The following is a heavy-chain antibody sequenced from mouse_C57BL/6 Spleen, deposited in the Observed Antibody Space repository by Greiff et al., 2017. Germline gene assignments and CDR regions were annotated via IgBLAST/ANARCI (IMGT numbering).Heavy chain of an antibody. CDR3: ARPNWDTDYFDY. CDR2: ISSGSSTI. CDR1: GFTFSDYG. Sequence: EVKLEESGGGLVKPGGSLKLSCAASGFTFSDYGMHWVRQAPEKGLEWVAYISSGSSTIYYADTVKGRFTISRDNAKNTLFLQMTSLRSEDTAMYYCARPNWDTDYFDYWGQGTTLTVSS. J-gene: IGHJ2*01. D-gene: IGHD4-1*01. V-gene: IGHV5-17*01.